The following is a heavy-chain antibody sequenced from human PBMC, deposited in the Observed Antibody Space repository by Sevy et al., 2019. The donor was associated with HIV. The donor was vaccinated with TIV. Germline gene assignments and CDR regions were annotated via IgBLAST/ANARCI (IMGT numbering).Heavy chain of an antibody. J-gene: IGHJ3*02. V-gene: IGHV6-1*01. CDR3: ARGCIAAAGMTDAFDI. CDR2: TYYRSKWYN. CDR1: GDSVSSNSAA. Sequence: SQSVSLTCAISGDSVSSNSAARNWIRQSPSRGLEWLGRTYYRSKWYNDYAVSVKSRITINPDTSKNQFSLQLNSVTPEDTAVYYCARGCIAAAGMTDAFDIWGQGTMVTVSS. D-gene: IGHD6-13*01.